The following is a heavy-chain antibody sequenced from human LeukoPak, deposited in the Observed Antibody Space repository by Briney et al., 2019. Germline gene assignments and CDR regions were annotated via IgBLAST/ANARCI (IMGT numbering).Heavy chain of an antibody. CDR3: VKDYYDSGGYYYGMDV. V-gene: IGHV3-23*01. Sequence: PGGSLRLSCAASGFTFSSYAMSWVRQAPGKGLEWVSAISGSGGSTYYADSVKGRFTISRDNSKNTLYLQMNSLRAEDTAVYYCVKDYYDSGGYYYGMDVWGQGTTVTVSS. D-gene: IGHD3-22*01. CDR1: GFTFSSYA. J-gene: IGHJ6*02. CDR2: ISGSGGST.